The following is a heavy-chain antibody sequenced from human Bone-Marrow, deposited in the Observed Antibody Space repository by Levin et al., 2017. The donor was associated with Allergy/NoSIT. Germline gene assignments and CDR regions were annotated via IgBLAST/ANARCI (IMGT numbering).Heavy chain of an antibody. D-gene: IGHD6-13*01. V-gene: IGHV3-33*01. CDR1: GFSISNYG. Sequence: GESLKISCTASGFSISNYGMHWVRQAPGKGLEWVAFIWYDASYEYYADSVKGRFTISRDNSKNAVNLQMDSLRGDDTAVYYCARGGASSAWFSGHWFFDLWGRGSLVTVSS. J-gene: IGHJ2*01. CDR3: ARGGASSAWFSGHWFFDL. CDR2: IWYDASYE.